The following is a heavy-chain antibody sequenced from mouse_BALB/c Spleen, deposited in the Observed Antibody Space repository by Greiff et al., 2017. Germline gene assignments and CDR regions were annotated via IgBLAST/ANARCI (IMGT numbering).Heavy chain of an antibody. CDR2: IYPGDGDT. D-gene: IGHD1-1*01. J-gene: IGHJ4*01. Sequence: VQLQQSGAELVRPGSSVKISCKASGYSFSSYWMNWVKQRPGQGLAWIGQIYPGDGDTNYNGKFKGKATLTADKSSSTAYMQLSSLTSEDSAVYFCARDYGSSYAMDYWGQGTSVTVSS. CDR3: ARDYGSSYAMDY. CDR1: GYSFSSYW. V-gene: IGHV1-80*01.